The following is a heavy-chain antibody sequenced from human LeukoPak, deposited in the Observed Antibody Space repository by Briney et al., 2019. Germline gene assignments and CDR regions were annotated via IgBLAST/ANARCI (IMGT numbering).Heavy chain of an antibody. Sequence: GGSLRLSCAASGFTFSSSWMSWVRQVPGRGLEWVANIKHDGSERYHVESVRGRFTISRDNAKNSLYLQMNSLRAEDTAVYYWASDGHPHANWGQGTLVTVSS. CDR2: IKHDGSER. D-gene: IGHD2-2*01. CDR1: GFTFSSSW. J-gene: IGHJ4*02. V-gene: IGHV3-7*01. CDR3: ASDGHPHAN.